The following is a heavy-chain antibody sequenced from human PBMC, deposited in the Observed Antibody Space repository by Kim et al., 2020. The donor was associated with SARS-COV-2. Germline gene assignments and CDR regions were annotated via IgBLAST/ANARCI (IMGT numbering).Heavy chain of an antibody. V-gene: IGHV1-46*01. CDR1: GYTFTSYY. Sequence: ASVKVSCKASGYTFTSYYMHWVRQAPGQGLEWMGIINPSGGSTSYAQKFQGIVTMTRDTSTSTVYMELSSLRSEDTAVYYCARDSPKPRYCSGGSCYSLLFDYWGQGTLVTVSS. J-gene: IGHJ4*02. D-gene: IGHD2-15*01. CDR3: ARDSPKPRYCSGGSCYSLLFDY. CDR2: INPSGGST.